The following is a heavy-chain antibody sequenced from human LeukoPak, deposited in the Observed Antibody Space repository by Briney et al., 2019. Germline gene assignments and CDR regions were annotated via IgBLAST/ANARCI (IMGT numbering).Heavy chain of an antibody. D-gene: IGHD6-13*01. CDR2: IYWDDDK. CDR3: AHRREYSSTWYWANFDY. CDR1: GFSISTNGVG. J-gene: IGHJ4*02. V-gene: IGHV2-5*02. Sequence: SGPTLVKPTQTLTLTCSFSGFSISTNGVGVDWIREHPAKALEWLALIYWDDDKRYSPSLKSRLTITKDTSKNQVVLTMTNMDPVDTATYYCAHRREYSSTWYWANFDYWGQGTLVTVSS.